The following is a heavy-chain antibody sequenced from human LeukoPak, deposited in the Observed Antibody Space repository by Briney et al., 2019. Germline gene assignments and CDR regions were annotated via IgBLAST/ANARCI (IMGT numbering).Heavy chain of an antibody. V-gene: IGHV3-21*01. D-gene: IGHD6-13*01. CDR3: ARASIAAAGVDY. CDR1: GFTFSSYS. J-gene: IGHJ4*02. CDR2: ISSSSSYI. Sequence: GGSPRLSCAASGFTFSSYSMNWVRQAPGKGLEWVSSISSSSSYIYYADSVKGRFTISRDNAKNSLYLQMNSLRAEDTAVYYCARASIAAAGVDYWGQGTLVTVSS.